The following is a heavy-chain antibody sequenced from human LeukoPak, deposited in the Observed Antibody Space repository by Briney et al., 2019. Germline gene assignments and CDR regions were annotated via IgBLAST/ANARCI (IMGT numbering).Heavy chain of an antibody. CDR1: GYTFTGYY. V-gene: IGHV1-2*02. CDR3: ASPVKKLYGSGSYYNFDY. Sequence: GASVKVSCKASGYTFTGYYMHWVRQAPGQGLEWMGWINPNSGGTNYAQKFQGRVTMTRDTSISTAYMELSRLRSDDTAVYYCASPVKKLYGSGSYYNFDYWGQGTLVTVSS. J-gene: IGHJ4*02. CDR2: INPNSGGT. D-gene: IGHD3-10*01.